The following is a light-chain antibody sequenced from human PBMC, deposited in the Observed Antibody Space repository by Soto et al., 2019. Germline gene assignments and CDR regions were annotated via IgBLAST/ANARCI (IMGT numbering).Light chain of an antibody. J-gene: IGKJ4*01. V-gene: IGKV3-20*01. CDR3: QRRLT. CDR2: GAY. Sequence: EIVLTQSPGTLSLSPGESATLSCRASQSVSSTYLAWYQHKPGQAPRLLIYGAYSRATGIPGRFSGSGSGTDLTITISILEAEDFDVYYCQRRLTFGGGTKVEIK. CDR1: QSVSSTY.